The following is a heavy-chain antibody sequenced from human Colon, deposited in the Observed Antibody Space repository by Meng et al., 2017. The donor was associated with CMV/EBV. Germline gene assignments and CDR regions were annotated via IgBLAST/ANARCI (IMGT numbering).Heavy chain of an antibody. V-gene: IGHV3-21*01. CDR2: ISSSSSYI. D-gene: IGHD5-18*01. CDR3: VRHLEAGRNGYSEPF. J-gene: IGHJ1*01. Sequence: GGSLRLSCATSGFTFSSYSMNWVRQAPGKGLEWVSSISSSSSYIYYADSVKGRFTISRDNAKNSLYLQMDSLRAEDTAVYYCVRHLEAGRNGYSEPFWGQGTVVTVSS. CDR1: GFTFSSYS.